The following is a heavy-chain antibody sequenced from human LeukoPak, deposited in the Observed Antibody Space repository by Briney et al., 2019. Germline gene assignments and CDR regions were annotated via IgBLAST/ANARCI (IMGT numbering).Heavy chain of an antibody. D-gene: IGHD5-12*01. Sequence: PSETLSLTCAVYGGSFSGYYWSWIRQPPGKGLEWIGEINHSGSTNYNPSLKSRVTISVDTSKNQFSLKLSSVTAADTAVYYCARQSNVATRYVDYWGQGTLVTVSS. CDR3: ARQSNVATRYVDY. CDR1: GGSFSGYY. J-gene: IGHJ4*02. V-gene: IGHV4-34*01. CDR2: INHSGST.